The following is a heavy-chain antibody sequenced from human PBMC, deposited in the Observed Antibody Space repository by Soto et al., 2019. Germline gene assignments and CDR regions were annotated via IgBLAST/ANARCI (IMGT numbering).Heavy chain of an antibody. CDR2: ISAYNGNT. J-gene: IGHJ4*02. CDR3: ARDPFRELLIPGGLGY. D-gene: IGHD1-26*01. V-gene: IGHV1-18*01. Sequence: ASVKVSCKASGYTFTSYGISWVRQAPGQGLEWMGWISAYNGNTNYPQKLQGRVTMTTDTSTSTAYMELRSLRSDDTAVYYCARDPFRELLIPGGLGYWGQGTLVTVSS. CDR1: GYTFTSYG.